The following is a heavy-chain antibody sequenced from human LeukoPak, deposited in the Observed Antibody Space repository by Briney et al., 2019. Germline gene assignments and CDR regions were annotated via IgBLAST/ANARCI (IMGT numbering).Heavy chain of an antibody. CDR3: ARVKQQLVERDMGRLDY. D-gene: IGHD6-13*01. J-gene: IGHJ4*02. V-gene: IGHV4-31*03. CDR2: IYYSGST. CDR1: GGSISSSSYY. Sequence: SETLSLTCTVSGGSISSSSYYWSWIRQHPGKGLEWIGYIYYSGSTYYNPSLKSRVTISVDTSKNQFSLKLSSVTAADTAVYYCARVKQQLVERDMGRLDYWGQGTLVTVSS.